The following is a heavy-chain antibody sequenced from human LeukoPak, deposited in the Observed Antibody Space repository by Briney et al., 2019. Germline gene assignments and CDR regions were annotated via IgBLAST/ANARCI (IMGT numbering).Heavy chain of an antibody. CDR1: GFTFGDYA. Sequence: PGRSLRLSCTASGFTFGDYAMSWFRQAPGKGLEWLGFIRSKAYGGTTEYAASVKGRFTISRDDSKSIAYLQMNSLKTEDTAVYYCTREYYYDSSGPHNWGQGTLVTVSS. J-gene: IGHJ4*02. D-gene: IGHD3-22*01. CDR2: IRSKAYGGTT. CDR3: TREYYYDSSGPHN. V-gene: IGHV3-49*03.